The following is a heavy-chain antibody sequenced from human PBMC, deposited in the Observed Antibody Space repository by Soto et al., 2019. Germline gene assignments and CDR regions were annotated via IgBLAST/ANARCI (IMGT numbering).Heavy chain of an antibody. V-gene: IGHV3-21*01. D-gene: IGHD4-17*01. CDR3: ARSPSMTTVSLDY. J-gene: IGHJ4*02. CDR2: ISSSSSYI. Sequence: EVQLVESGGGLVKPGGSLRLSCAASGFTFSSYSMNWVRQAPGKGLEWVSSISSSSSYIYYADSVKGRFTISRDNAKNSLYLQMNSLRAEDTAVYYCARSPSMTTVSLDYWGQGTLVTASS. CDR1: GFTFSSYS.